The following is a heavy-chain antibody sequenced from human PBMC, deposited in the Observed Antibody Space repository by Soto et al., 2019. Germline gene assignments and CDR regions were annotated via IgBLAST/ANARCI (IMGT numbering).Heavy chain of an antibody. J-gene: IGHJ4*02. Sequence: PSETLSLTCTVSGVSIITYYWSWIRQPPGKGLEWIGEINHSGSTNYNPSLKSRVTISVDTSKNQFSLKLSSVTAADTAVYYCARGVMVRGVITFDYWGQGTLVTVSS. CDR3: ARGVMVRGVITFDY. CDR1: GVSIITYY. D-gene: IGHD3-10*01. CDR2: INHSGST. V-gene: IGHV4-34*01.